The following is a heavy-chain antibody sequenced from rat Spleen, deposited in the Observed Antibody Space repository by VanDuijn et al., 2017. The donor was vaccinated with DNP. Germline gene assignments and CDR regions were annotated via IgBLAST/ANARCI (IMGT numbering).Heavy chain of an antibody. CDR1: DFSITSNY. CDR3: ARSDYYSSYISFAY. V-gene: IGHV3-1*01. CDR2: ISYSGST. D-gene: IGHD1-2*01. J-gene: IGHJ3*01. Sequence: EVQLRESGPGLVKPSQSLSLTCSVTDFSITSNYWGWIRKFPGNKMEWMAYISYSGSTGYNPSLKGRISITRDTSKNQFFLQLNSVTTADTATYYCARSDYYSSYISFAYWGQGTLVTVSS.